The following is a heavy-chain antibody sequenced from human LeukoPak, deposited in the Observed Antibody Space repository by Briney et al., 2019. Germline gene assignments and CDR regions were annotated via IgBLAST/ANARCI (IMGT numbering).Heavy chain of an antibody. Sequence: ASVKVSCKASGYTFTSYGISWVRQAPGQGLEWMGWISAYNGNTNYAQKLQGRVTMTTDTSTSTAYMELRSLRSDDTAVYYCARDESLVVTTSGYFGYWGQGTLVTVSS. V-gene: IGHV1-18*01. CDR2: ISAYNGNT. D-gene: IGHD3-22*01. CDR1: GYTFTSYG. J-gene: IGHJ4*02. CDR3: ARDESLVVTTSGYFGY.